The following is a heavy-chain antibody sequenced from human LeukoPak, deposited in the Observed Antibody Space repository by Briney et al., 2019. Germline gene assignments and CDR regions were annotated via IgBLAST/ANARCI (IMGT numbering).Heavy chain of an antibody. CDR2: ISGSGGTT. J-gene: IGHJ4*02. CDR1: GFTFSSYA. D-gene: IGHD3-10*01. CDR3: ARGRDTLVRGVIITTRFDN. V-gene: IGHV3-23*01. Sequence: GGSLRLSCAASGFTFSSYAMTWVRQAPGKGLEWVAGISGSGGTTYYADSVKGRLTVSRDNSKNTLYLQMHSLRAEDTAVYYCARGRDTLVRGVIITTRFDNWGQGTLVTVSS.